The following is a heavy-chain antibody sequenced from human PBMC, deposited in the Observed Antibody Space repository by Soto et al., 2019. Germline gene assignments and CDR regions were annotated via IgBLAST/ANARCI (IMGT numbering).Heavy chain of an antibody. Sequence: QVQLQESGPGLVKPSETLSLTCTVSGASISSYYWSWIRQPPGKGLEWIGYIYYSGSTNYNPSLKSRVTITVDTYKKRCSLKLSAVTAADTAVYYCARDYGWSYSLIGVFGYWGQGTLVTVSS. CDR3: ARDYGWSYSLIGVFGY. V-gene: IGHV4-59*01. CDR2: IYYSGST. J-gene: IGHJ4*02. D-gene: IGHD1-26*01. CDR1: GASISSYY.